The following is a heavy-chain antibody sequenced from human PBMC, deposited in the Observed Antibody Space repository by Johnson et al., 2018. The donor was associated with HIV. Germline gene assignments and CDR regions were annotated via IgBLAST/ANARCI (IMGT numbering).Heavy chain of an antibody. V-gene: IGHV3-23*04. J-gene: IGHJ3*02. CDR2: ISGSGGST. Sequence: VQLVESGGGLVQPGGSLRLSCAASGFTFSSYAMSWVRQAPGKGLEWVSAISGSGGSTYYADSVKGRFTISRDNSKNTLYLQMNSLRAEDTAVYYCAKDWSSTSCYMAAFDIWGQGSMVNVSA. CDR1: GFTFSSYA. D-gene: IGHD2-2*02. CDR3: AKDWSSTSCYMAAFDI.